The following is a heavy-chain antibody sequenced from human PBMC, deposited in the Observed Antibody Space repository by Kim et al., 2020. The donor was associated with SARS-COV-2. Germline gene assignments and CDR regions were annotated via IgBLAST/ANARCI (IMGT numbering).Heavy chain of an antibody. D-gene: IGHD4-17*01. CDR3: ARDFGGRTVTVYGMDV. Sequence: GGSLRLSCAASGFTFSSYAMHWVRQAPGKGLEWVAVISYDGSNKYYADSVKGRFTISRDNSKNTLYLQMNSLRAEDTAVYYCARDFGGRTVTVYGMDVWGQGTTVTVSS. V-gene: IGHV3-30*04. J-gene: IGHJ6*02. CDR2: ISYDGSNK. CDR1: GFTFSSYA.